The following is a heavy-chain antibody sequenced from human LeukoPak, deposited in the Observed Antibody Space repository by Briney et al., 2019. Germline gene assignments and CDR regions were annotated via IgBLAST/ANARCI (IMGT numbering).Heavy chain of an antibody. CDR2: INHSGDT. V-gene: IGHV4-34*01. D-gene: IGHD4-17*01. J-gene: IGHJ4*02. CDR3: ARVRVGASP. CDR1: GGSFSGYF. Sequence: SETLSLTCAVSGGSFSGYFWSWIRQPPGKGLEWIGEINHSGDTNYNPSLKGRLTISVDTSKTQFSLKLNSVTAADTAVYYCARVRVGASPWAQGTLVTVSS.